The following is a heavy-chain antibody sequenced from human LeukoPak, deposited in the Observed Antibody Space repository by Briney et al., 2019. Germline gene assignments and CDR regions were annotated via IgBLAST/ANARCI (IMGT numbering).Heavy chain of an antibody. Sequence: SQTLSLTCAISGDSVSSNSVTWNWIRQSPSRGLKWLGRTYYRSTWYNDYAVSVRGRITVNPDTSKNQFSLDLNSVTPEDTAVYYCARRLTQYDCFDPWGQGILVTVSS. CDR2: TYYRSTWYN. V-gene: IGHV6-1*01. D-gene: IGHD2-2*01. J-gene: IGHJ5*02. CDR1: GDSVSSNSVT. CDR3: ARRLTQYDCFDP.